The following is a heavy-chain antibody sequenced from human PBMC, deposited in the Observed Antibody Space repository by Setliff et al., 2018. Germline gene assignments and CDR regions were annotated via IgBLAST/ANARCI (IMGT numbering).Heavy chain of an antibody. V-gene: IGHV4-61*05. Sequence: SETLSLTCTVSGGSISSSSYYWGWVRQPPGKGLEWIGHFHTGGSTNYNRSLRSRVSISVDTSKNQFSLKLSSVTAADTAVYYCARGRVEMATITPFDYWGQGTLVTVSS. CDR2: FHTGGST. CDR3: ARGRVEMATITPFDY. J-gene: IGHJ4*02. CDR1: GGSISSSSYY. D-gene: IGHD5-12*01.